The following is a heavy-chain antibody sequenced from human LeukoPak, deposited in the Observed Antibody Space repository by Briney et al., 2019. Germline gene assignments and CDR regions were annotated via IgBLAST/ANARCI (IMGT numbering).Heavy chain of an antibody. D-gene: IGHD4-17*01. J-gene: IGHJ4*02. Sequence: TGGSLRLSCAASGFTFSSYSMNWVRLAPGKGLEWVSAISGSGDRTYYADSVRGRFTISRDSSKNTLYLQMNGLRAEDTAVYYCAKTPYDDYYYYFDYWGQGTLVTVSS. CDR1: GFTFSSYS. CDR3: AKTPYDDYYYYFDY. CDR2: ISGSGDRT. V-gene: IGHV3-23*01.